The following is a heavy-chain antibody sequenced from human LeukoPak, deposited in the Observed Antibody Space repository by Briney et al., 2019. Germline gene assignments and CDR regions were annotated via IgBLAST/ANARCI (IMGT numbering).Heavy chain of an antibody. CDR3: ARTSQEGAFDI. V-gene: IGHV4-4*07. J-gene: IGHJ3*02. CDR1: GGSISGYY. Sequence: SETLSLTCTVSGGSISGYYWSWIRQPAGKGLECIGRMYNSGSTNDNPSLKSRVTISVDTSKNQFSLKLSSVTAADTAVYYCARTSQEGAFDIWGQGTMVTVSS. CDR2: MYNSGST.